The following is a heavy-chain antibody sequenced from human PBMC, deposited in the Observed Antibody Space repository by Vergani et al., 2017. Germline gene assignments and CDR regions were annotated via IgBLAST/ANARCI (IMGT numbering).Heavy chain of an antibody. CDR1: GFTFSSYA. CDR2: ISGSGGST. Sequence: EVQLLESGGGLVQPGGSLRLSCAASGFTFSSYAMSWVRQAPGKGLEWVSAISGSGGSTYYADSVKGRFTIPRDNSKNTLYLQMNSLRAEDTAVYYCAKALLELMLGDWFDPWGQGTLVTVSS. J-gene: IGHJ5*02. V-gene: IGHV3-23*01. CDR3: AKALLELMLGDWFDP. D-gene: IGHD1-7*01.